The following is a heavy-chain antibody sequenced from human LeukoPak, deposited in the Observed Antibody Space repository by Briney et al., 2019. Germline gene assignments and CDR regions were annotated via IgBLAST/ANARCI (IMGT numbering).Heavy chain of an antibody. D-gene: IGHD5-18*01. CDR2: IDPSDSET. CDR3: ARQTAMGRSGDY. V-gene: IGHV5-51*01. Sequence: GESLKISCKASGYSFTSYWSGWVRQVPGKRLEWMGIIDPSDSETRYTPSFQGQVTISVDKSLTTAYLQWNSLKASDTAMYYCARQTAMGRSGDYWGQGTLVTVSS. CDR1: GYSFTSYW. J-gene: IGHJ4*02.